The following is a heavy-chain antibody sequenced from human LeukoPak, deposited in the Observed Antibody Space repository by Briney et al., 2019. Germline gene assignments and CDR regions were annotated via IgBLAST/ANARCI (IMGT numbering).Heavy chain of an antibody. CDR3: ARDKTKYYDSSGYTYYYYYYMDV. CDR1: GGSISSYY. Sequence: PSETLSLTCTVSGGSISSYYWSWIRQPSGKGLEWIGYIYYSGSTNYNPSLKSRVTISVDTSKNQFSLKLSSVTAADTAVYYCARDKTKYYDSSGYTYYYYYYMDVWGKGTTVTVSS. CDR2: IYYSGST. J-gene: IGHJ6*03. D-gene: IGHD3-22*01. V-gene: IGHV4-59*01.